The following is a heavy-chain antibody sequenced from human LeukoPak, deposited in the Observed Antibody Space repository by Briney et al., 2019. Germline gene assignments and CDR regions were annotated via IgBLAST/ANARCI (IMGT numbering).Heavy chain of an antibody. Sequence: PSETLSLTCAVPGGSISSYYWSWIRQPPGKGLEWIGYIYTSVSTNYNPSLKSRVTISVDTSKNQFSLKLSSATAADTAVYYCASLGPFVYSRSWYNWFDPWGQGTPVTVSS. CDR3: ASLGPFVYSRSWYNWFDP. J-gene: IGHJ5*02. CDR1: GGSISSYY. V-gene: IGHV4-4*09. D-gene: IGHD6-13*01. CDR2: IYTSVST.